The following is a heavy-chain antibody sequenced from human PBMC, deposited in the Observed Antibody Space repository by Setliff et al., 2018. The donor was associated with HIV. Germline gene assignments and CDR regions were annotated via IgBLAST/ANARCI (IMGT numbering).Heavy chain of an antibody. CDR3: TRAQIAAPRPFDY. J-gene: IGHJ4*02. CDR1: GGAFSGYY. CDR2: VNHKGVA. V-gene: IGHV4-34*01. D-gene: IGHD2-21*01. Sequence: PSETLSLTCAVYGGAFSGYYWTWIRQSPGRGLEWIGEVNHKGVANYSPSLVRRATISADTSKNQFSLRLSSVTAADTALYFCTRAQIAAPRPFDYWGQGTLVTVSS.